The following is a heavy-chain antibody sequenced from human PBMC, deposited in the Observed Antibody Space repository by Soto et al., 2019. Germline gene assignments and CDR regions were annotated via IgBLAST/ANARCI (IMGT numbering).Heavy chain of an antibody. D-gene: IGHD3-22*01. V-gene: IGHV3-21*01. CDR3: ARHYDSSGYGFDP. CDR1: GFTFSSYS. CDR2: ISSSSSYI. Sequence: GGSLRLSCAASGFTFSSYSMNWVRQAPGKGLEWVSSISSSSSYIYYADSVKGRFTISRDNAKNSLYLQMNSLRAEDTAVYYCARHYDSSGYGFDPWGQGTLVTVSS. J-gene: IGHJ5*02.